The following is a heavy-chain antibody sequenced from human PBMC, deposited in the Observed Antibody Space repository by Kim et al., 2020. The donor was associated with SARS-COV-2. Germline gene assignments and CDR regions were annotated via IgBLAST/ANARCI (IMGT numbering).Heavy chain of an antibody. D-gene: IGHD3-10*01. CDR2: ISYDGSNK. CDR3: AREGGVRGVIYYYYGMDV. CDR1: GFTLSSYA. V-gene: IGHV3-30-3*01. J-gene: IGHJ6*01. Sequence: GGSLRLSCAASGFTLSSYAMHWVRQAPGKGLEWVAVISYDGSNKYYADSVKGRFTISRDNSKNTLYLQMNSLRAEDTAVYYCAREGGVRGVIYYYYGMDV.